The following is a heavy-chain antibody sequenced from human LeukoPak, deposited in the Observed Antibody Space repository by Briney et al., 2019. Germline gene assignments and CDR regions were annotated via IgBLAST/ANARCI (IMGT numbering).Heavy chain of an antibody. D-gene: IGHD5-18*01. Sequence: GGSLRLSCAASGFTISRNYMNWVRQAPGKGLEWVSAIYGGGSPYYADSVKGRFTISRDNSKNTLYLQMNSLRAEDTAVYYCARDLNTARFDYWGQGTLVTVSS. CDR1: GFTISRNY. J-gene: IGHJ4*02. CDR3: ARDLNTARFDY. V-gene: IGHV3-66*01. CDR2: IYGGGSP.